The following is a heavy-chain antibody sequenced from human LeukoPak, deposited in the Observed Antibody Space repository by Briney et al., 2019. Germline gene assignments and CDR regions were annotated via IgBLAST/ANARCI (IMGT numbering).Heavy chain of an antibody. D-gene: IGHD2-15*01. CDR1: GFTFSSYG. CDR2: IWYDGSNK. V-gene: IGHV3-33*01. J-gene: IGHJ4*02. Sequence: PGRSLRLSCAASGFTFSSYGMHWVRQAPGKGLEWVAVIWYDGSNKYYADSVKGRFTISRDNSKNTLYLQMNSLRAEDTAVYYCGRKAGDCGGGSCYSIDYWGQGTLVTVSS. CDR3: GRKAGDCGGGSCYSIDY.